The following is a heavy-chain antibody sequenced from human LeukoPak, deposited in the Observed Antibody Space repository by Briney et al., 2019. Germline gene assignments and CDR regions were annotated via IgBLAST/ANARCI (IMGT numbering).Heavy chain of an antibody. Sequence: GGSLRLSCAASGFTFSNYGMHWVRQAPGKGLGWVAFIRYDGSNKYYADSVKGRFTISRDNSKDPLYLQMNSLRAEDTAVYYCSKVAGYAMVYGGQGTLVTVSS. CDR3: SKVAGYAMVY. CDR2: IRYDGSNK. CDR1: GFTFSNYG. D-gene: IGHD5-18*01. J-gene: IGHJ4*02. V-gene: IGHV3-30*02.